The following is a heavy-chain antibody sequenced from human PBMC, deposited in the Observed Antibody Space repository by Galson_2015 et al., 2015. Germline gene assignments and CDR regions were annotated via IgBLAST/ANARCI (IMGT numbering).Heavy chain of an antibody. CDR2: ISSAGFTK. CDR1: GFTFGSYE. V-gene: IGHV3-48*03. Sequence: LILSCAASGFTFGSYEMNWVRQAPGKGLEGVAYISSAGFTKHYADSVRGRFTVSRDNAKNSLYLQMDSLRAEDTAIYYCARDQVVVSASLDLWGQGTLVTVSS. D-gene: IGHD2-15*01. J-gene: IGHJ5*02. CDR3: ARDQVVVSASLDL.